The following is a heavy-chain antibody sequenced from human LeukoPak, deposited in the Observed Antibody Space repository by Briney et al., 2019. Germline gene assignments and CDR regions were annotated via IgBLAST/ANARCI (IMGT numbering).Heavy chain of an antibody. Sequence: PGRSLRLSCAASGFTFSDHAMHWVRQAPGKGLEWVAVISKDGSDKYYPSSVRGRFTISRDNSKNTIYLQMDGLRAEDTAIYYCARDYWWNYDYWGQGTLVTVSS. CDR2: ISKDGSDK. J-gene: IGHJ4*02. D-gene: IGHD1-7*01. CDR3: ARDYWWNYDY. V-gene: IGHV3-30-3*01. CDR1: GFTFSDHA.